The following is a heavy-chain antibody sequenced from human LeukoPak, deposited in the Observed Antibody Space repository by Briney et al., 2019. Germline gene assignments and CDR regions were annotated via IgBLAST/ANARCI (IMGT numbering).Heavy chain of an antibody. CDR1: GFTFSDYY. CDR3: ARPWGRIAAAGKVDY. D-gene: IGHD6-13*01. V-gene: IGHV3-11*01. CDR2: ISSSGSTI. J-gene: IGHJ4*02. Sequence: PGGSLRLSCAASGFTFSDYYMSLIRQAPGKGLEWVSYISSSGSTIYYADSVKGRFTISRDNAKNSLYLQMNSLRAEDTAVYYCARPWGRIAAAGKVDYWGQGTLVTVSS.